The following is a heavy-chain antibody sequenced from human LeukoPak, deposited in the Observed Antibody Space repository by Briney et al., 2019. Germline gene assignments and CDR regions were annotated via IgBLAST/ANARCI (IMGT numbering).Heavy chain of an antibody. Sequence: GGSLRLTCAVSGFTFSSHVMSWVRQAPGKGLEWVSSISASGGTTYYADSVKGRFTISRDNSKNALYLQMNSLRGEDTAMYYCAKATAFDIWGQGTMVTVSS. J-gene: IGHJ3*02. CDR2: ISASGGTT. CDR1: GFTFSSHV. V-gene: IGHV3-23*01. CDR3: AKATAFDI.